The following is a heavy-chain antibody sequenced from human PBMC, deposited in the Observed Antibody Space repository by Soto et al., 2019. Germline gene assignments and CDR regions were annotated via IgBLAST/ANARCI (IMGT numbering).Heavy chain of an antibody. Sequence: QVQLQESGPGLVKPSETLSLTCTVSGGSISSYYWSWIRQPPGKGLEWIGYIYYSGSTTYNPSLKSRVTISVDTSKNQFSLKLSSVTAADTAVYYCARTEYGGANYWGQGTLVTVSS. CDR1: GGSISSYY. D-gene: IGHD4-17*01. CDR2: IYYSGST. CDR3: ARTEYGGANY. J-gene: IGHJ4*02. V-gene: IGHV4-59*08.